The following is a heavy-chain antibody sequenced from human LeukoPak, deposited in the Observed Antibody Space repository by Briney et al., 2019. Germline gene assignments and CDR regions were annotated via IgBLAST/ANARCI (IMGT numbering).Heavy chain of an antibody. D-gene: IGHD6-6*01. CDR2: ILYDGSDS. CDR1: GYTFTSYA. J-gene: IGHJ4*02. Sequence: SCKASGYTFTSYAMHWVRQAPGKGLEWVGVILYDGSDSYYTDSVKGRFTLSRDNSKNTLYLQMNSLRAEDTAVYFCARDRDSSSHYFDYWGQGALVTVSS. V-gene: IGHV3-30*04. CDR3: ARDRDSSSHYFDY.